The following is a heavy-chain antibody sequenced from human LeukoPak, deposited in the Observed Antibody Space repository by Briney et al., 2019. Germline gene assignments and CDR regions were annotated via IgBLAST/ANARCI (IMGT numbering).Heavy chain of an antibody. CDR2: ISYDGNKK. CDR3: AKDHFTWGSLYYYYGMDV. J-gene: IGHJ6*02. D-gene: IGHD7-27*01. V-gene: IGHV3-30*18. CDR1: GFTFSSYG. Sequence: GGSLILSCAASGFTFSSYGMHWVRQAPGKGLEWAALISYDGNKKHYADSVKGRFTISRDNSKNTLYLQMNSLRAEDTAVYYCAKDHFTWGSLYYYYGMDVWGQGTTVTVSS.